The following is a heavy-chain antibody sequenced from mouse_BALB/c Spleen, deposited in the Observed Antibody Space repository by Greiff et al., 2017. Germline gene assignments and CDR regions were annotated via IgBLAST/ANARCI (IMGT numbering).Heavy chain of an antibody. J-gene: IGHJ4*01. D-gene: IGHD3-2*01. CDR1: GFNIKDTY. CDR3: ARSTARATDYAMDY. CDR2: IDPANGNT. V-gene: IGHV14-3*02. Sequence: QESGAELVKPGASVKLSCTASGFNIKDTYMHWVKQRPEQGLEWIGRIDPANGNTKYDPKFQGKATITADTSSNTAYLQLSSLTSEDTAVYYCARSTARATDYAMDYWGQGTSVTVSS.